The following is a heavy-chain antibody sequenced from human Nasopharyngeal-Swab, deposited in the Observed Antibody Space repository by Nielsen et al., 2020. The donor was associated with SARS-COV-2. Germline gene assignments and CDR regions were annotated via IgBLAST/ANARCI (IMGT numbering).Heavy chain of an antibody. CDR3: AREVYYYYYYMDV. Sequence: ASVKVSCKASGYTFTSYGISWVRQAPGQGLEWMGWVSAYNGNANYAQKLQGRVTMTTDTSTSTAYMELRSLRSDDTAVYYCAREVYYYYYYMDVWGKGTTVTVSS. CDR2: VSAYNGNA. V-gene: IGHV1-18*01. J-gene: IGHJ6*03. CDR1: GYTFTSYG.